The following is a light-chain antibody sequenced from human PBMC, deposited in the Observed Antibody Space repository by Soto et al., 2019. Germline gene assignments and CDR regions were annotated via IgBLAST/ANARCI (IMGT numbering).Light chain of an antibody. CDR3: ATWDDSLTGWV. Sequence: QPVLTQPPSASGTPGQRVTISCSGSSSNIGTNTVNWYQQLPGTAPKLLIYINTQRPSGVPDRFSGSKSGTSASLAISGLQSDDEADYYCATWDDSLTGWVFGGGTKLTVL. CDR1: SSNIGTNT. J-gene: IGLJ3*02. V-gene: IGLV1-44*01. CDR2: INT.